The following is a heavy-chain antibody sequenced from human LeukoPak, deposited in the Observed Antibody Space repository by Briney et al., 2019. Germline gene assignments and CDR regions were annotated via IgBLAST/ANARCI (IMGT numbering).Heavy chain of an antibody. V-gene: IGHV3-66*02. CDR3: ARSTRALVPTADAAFDI. CDR2: IYGGGTT. CDR1: GLTVSRNY. D-gene: IGHD2-2*01. Sequence: VGSLRLSCAASGLTVSRNYMNWVRQAPGKGLEWVSIIYGGGTTYYADSVKGRFTISRDNSKNTMYLQMNSLRAEDTAVYYCARSTRALVPTADAAFDIWGQGTMVTVSS. J-gene: IGHJ3*02.